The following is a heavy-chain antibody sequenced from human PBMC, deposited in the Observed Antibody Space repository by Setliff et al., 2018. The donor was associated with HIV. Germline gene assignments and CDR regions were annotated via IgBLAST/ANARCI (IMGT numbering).Heavy chain of an antibody. CDR1: GYIFSTYG. J-gene: IGHJ6*03. CDR3: AKTTPQPHYYYYVDV. CDR2: ISASNGNT. V-gene: IGHV1-18*01. D-gene: IGHD4-17*01. Sequence: GASVKVSCKASGYIFSTYGISWVRQAPGQGLEWMGWISASNGNTHYAQKVQGRVTLTTDTSTNTAYMELRSLRSDDAAVCYCAKTTPQPHYYYYVDVWGKGTTVTVSS.